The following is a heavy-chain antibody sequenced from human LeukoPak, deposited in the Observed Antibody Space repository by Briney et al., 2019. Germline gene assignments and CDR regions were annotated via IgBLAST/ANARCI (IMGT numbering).Heavy chain of an antibody. Sequence: GGSLRLSCAASGFTFSSYGMHWVRQAPGKGLEWVAVISYDGSNKYYADSAKGRFTISRDNSKNTLYLQMNSLRAEDTAVYYCARLPGRYYGSGSPNWYFDLWGRGTLVTVSS. CDR1: GFTFSSYG. D-gene: IGHD3-10*01. CDR2: ISYDGSNK. V-gene: IGHV3-30*03. J-gene: IGHJ2*01. CDR3: ARLPGRYYGSGSPNWYFDL.